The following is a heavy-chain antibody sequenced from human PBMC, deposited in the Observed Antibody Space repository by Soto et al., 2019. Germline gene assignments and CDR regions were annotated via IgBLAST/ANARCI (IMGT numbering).Heavy chain of an antibody. CDR3: ARDIASYAYGEGY. CDR2: INHSGST. J-gene: IGHJ4*02. V-gene: IGHV4-34*01. D-gene: IGHD2-15*01. Sequence: SETLSLTCAVYGGSFSGYYWSWIRQPPGKGLEWIGEINHSGSTNYNPSLKSRATMSVETSKNQFSLKLSSVTAADTAVYYCARDIASYAYGEGYWGQGIQVTVSS. CDR1: GGSFSGYY.